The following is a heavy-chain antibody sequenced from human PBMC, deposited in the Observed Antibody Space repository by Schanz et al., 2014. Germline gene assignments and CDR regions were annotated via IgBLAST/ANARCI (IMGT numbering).Heavy chain of an antibody. CDR2: INALTGNR. CDR3: AIVPIATYYYNSPGAFDV. J-gene: IGHJ3*01. CDR1: GYIFGSHG. D-gene: IGHD1-26*01. Sequence: QLMQSGSEARKPGASVKVSCTASGYIFGSHGMTRERQAPGQGPELMGWINALTGNRQYTQKFQSRHNMPRYPGTASIHVEQTTLTTDVTASYYSAIVPIATYYYNSPGAFDVWGQGTRVTVSS. V-gene: IGHV1-18*01.